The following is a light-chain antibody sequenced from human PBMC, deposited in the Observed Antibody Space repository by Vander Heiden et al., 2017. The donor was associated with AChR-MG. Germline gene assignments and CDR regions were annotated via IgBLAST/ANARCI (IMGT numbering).Light chain of an antibody. CDR3: SSYTSSSPLYV. V-gene: IGLV2-14*01. Sequence: QSALTPPASVSGSPGQSITISCTGTSRAVGGYNYVSWYQQHPGKAPKLMIYDVSKRPSGVSNRFSGSKSGNTASLTISGLQAEDEADYYCSSYTSSSPLYVFGTGTKVTVL. CDR1: SRAVGGYNY. J-gene: IGLJ1*01. CDR2: DVS.